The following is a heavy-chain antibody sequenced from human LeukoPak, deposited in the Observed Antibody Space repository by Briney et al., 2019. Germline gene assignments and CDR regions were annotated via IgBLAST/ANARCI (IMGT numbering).Heavy chain of an antibody. CDR3: ARHYQYSGGWYTWFDP. J-gene: IGHJ5*02. V-gene: IGHV4-4*09. CDR2: IYTSGST. D-gene: IGHD6-19*01. Sequence: SETLSLTCTVSGGSISSYYWSWIRQPPGKGLEWIGYIYTSGSTNYNPSLKSRVTISVDTSKNQFSLKLSSVTAADTAVYYCARHYQYSGGWYTWFDPWGQGTLVTVSS. CDR1: GGSISSYY.